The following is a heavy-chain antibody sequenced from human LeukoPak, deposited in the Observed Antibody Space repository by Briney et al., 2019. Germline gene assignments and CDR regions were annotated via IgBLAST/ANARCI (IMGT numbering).Heavy chain of an antibody. Sequence: GGSLRLSCAASGFTFSSSWMHWVRQVPGKGLVWVSRINRDGSSTTYADSVKGRFTISRDNAKNTVYLQMNSLRAEDTAVYYCARDSPYGGYFDLWGRGTLVTVSS. CDR1: GFTFSSSW. CDR2: INRDGSST. V-gene: IGHV3-74*01. CDR3: ARDSPYGGYFDL. J-gene: IGHJ2*01. D-gene: IGHD4-17*01.